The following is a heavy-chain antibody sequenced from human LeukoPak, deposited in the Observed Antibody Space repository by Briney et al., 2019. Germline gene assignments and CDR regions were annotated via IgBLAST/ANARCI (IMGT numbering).Heavy chain of an antibody. J-gene: IGHJ4*02. Sequence: GEPLKISCRGSGYSFTSYWNGWVRQMPGKGLEWMGIIYPGDSDTKYGPSFQGQVAISADKSISTAYLQWSSLKASDTAMYYCARGHHDYFDYWGQGTLVTVSS. V-gene: IGHV5-51*01. CDR2: IYPGDSDT. CDR1: GYSFTSYW. CDR3: ARGHHDYFDY.